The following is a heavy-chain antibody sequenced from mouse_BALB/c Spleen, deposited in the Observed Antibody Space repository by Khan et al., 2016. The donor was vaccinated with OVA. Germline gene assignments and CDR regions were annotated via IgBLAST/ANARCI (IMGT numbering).Heavy chain of an antibody. J-gene: IGHJ4*01. V-gene: IGHV1S81*02. D-gene: IGHD2-14*01. CDR3: ARFPYYRYDEGYYGMDY. CDR1: GYTFTSYW. CDR2: INPSNGRT. Sequence: QVQLQQSGAELVKPGASVKLSCKASGYTFTSYWMHWVKQRPGQGLEWIGEINPSNGRTNYNEKFKSTATLTVDKSSSTAYMQLSSLTSEDSAVYYCARFPYYRYDEGYYGMDYWGQGTSGTVSS.